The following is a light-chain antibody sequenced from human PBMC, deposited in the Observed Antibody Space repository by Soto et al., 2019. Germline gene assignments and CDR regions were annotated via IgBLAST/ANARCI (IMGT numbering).Light chain of an antibody. V-gene: IGKV3-15*01. CDR2: GTS. CDR1: QSVSSN. Sequence: EIVMTQSPATLSVSPGERATFSCRARQSVSSNLAWYQQKFGQSPRLLIHGTSTRATGIPARFSGSGSGTEFTLTISSLQSEDFAVYYCQQYNNWPPTFGGGTKVEI. CDR3: QQYNNWPPT. J-gene: IGKJ4*01.